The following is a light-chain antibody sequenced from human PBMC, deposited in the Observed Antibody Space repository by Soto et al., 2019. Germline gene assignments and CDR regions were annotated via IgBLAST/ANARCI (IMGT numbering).Light chain of an antibody. V-gene: IGLV2-14*01. J-gene: IGLJ1*01. CDR1: SSDVGGYNY. CDR3: CSYTSSNTRYV. CDR2: EVS. Sequence: QSALTQPASVSGSPGQSITISCTGTSSDVGGYNYVSWYQQHPGKAPKLMIYEVSNRPSGVSNRFSGSKSANTASLTISGLQAEDEADYFCCSYTSSNTRYVFGTGTKLTVL.